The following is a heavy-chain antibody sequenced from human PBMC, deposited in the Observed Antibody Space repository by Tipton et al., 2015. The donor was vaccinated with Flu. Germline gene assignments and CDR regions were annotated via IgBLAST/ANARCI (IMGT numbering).Heavy chain of an antibody. V-gene: IGHV4-39*07. J-gene: IGHJ4*02. CDR2: IYYSGST. CDR3: ARDTIFELAH. D-gene: IGHD3-3*01. CDR1: GGSISSSSYY. Sequence: TLSLTCTVSGGSISSSSYYWGWIRQPPGKGLEWIGSIYYSGSTYYNPSLKSRVTISVDTSKNQFSLKLSSVTAADTAVYYCARDTIFELAHWGQGTLVTDSS.